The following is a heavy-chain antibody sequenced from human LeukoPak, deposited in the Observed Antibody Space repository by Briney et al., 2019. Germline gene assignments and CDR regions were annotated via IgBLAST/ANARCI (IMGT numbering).Heavy chain of an antibody. J-gene: IGHJ5*02. Sequence: SETLSLTCPVSGGSISSYYWSWIRQPPGKGLEWIGYIYYSGSTNYNPSLKSRVTISVDTSKNQFSLKLSSVTAADTAVYFCARGPYYYGGSGYYPTSFDPWGQGTLVTVSS. V-gene: IGHV4-59*12. D-gene: IGHD3-22*01. CDR2: IYYSGST. CDR1: GGSISSYY. CDR3: ARGPYYYGGSGYYPTSFDP.